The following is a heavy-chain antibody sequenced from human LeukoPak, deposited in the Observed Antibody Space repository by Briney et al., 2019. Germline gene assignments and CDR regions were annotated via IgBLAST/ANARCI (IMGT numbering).Heavy chain of an antibody. D-gene: IGHD1-26*01. J-gene: IGHJ5*02. CDR3: ARVGATYSGDP. Sequence: EASVKVSCKASGYTFTGYYMHWVRQAPGQGLEWMGWINPNSGATNYAQKFQGRITMTRDTSISTAYMELSRLRSDDTAVYYCARVGATYSGDPWGQGTLVTVSS. CDR1: GYTFTGYY. V-gene: IGHV1-2*02. CDR2: INPNSGAT.